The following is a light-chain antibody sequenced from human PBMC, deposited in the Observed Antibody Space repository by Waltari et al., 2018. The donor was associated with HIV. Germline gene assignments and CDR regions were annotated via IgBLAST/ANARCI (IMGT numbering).Light chain of an antibody. CDR3: QGGNGY. V-gene: IGKV1-5*03. CDR1: RNIDNR. J-gene: IGKJ2*01. Sequence: DSPMPQSPSTLSASVVDRVTITSRARRNIDNRMACYQQIPEKVPTLLIYFASTLQRGVPWRFSGSGSGTEFTLTISSLQPDDFATYYCQGGNGYFGQGTKVEIK. CDR2: FAS.